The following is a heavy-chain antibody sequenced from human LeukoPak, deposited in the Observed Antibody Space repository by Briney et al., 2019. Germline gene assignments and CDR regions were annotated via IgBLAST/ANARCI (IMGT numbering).Heavy chain of an antibody. D-gene: IGHD2-2*01. CDR3: AKAFCGGYARLQY. V-gene: IGHV3-23*01. CDR2: VGDGGRDT. Sequence: ISVVQASVKELDWVSTVGDGGRDTHYADSVKGRFTISRDDSNNTLYLQMNSLRADDTPVYYWAKAFCGGYARLQYRGQGTLVTGSS. J-gene: IGHJ4*02.